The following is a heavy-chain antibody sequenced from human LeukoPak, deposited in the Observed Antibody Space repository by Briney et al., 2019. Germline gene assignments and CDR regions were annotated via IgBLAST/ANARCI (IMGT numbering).Heavy chain of an antibody. V-gene: IGHV3-30*18. Sequence: GGSLRLSCAASGFTFSSYAMSWVRQAPGKGLEWVAVISYDGINKHYADSVKGRFTISRDNSKNTLYLQMNSLRAEDSAVYYCAKDLGPAAGLSPINWGQGTLVTVSS. CDR3: AKDLGPAAGLSPIN. D-gene: IGHD6-25*01. J-gene: IGHJ4*02. CDR1: GFTFSSYA. CDR2: ISYDGINK.